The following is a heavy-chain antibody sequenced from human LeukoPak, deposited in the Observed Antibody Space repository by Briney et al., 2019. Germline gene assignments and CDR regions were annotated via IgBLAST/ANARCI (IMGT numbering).Heavy chain of an antibody. D-gene: IGHD5-18*01. CDR3: APPLNTASVVVDS. CDR1: GFTFSSYG. CDR2: IRYDGTET. J-gene: IGHJ4*02. V-gene: IGHV3-30*02. Sequence: PGGSLRLSCAASGFTFSSYGIHWVRQVPGKGLEWVAFIRYDGTETYYTDSVKGRFTISRDNSKNTVFLHMNSLRGEDTAVYYCAPPLNTASVVVDSWGQGTLVTVSS.